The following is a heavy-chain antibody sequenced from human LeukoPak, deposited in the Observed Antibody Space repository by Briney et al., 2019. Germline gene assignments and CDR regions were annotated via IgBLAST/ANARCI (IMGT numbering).Heavy chain of an antibody. CDR3: PREVYCSGGSCYSVIAGDAFDI. CDR1: GYTFTSYY. Sequence: VSVKVSCKASGYTFTSYYMHWVRQAPGQGLEWMGIINPSGGSTSYAQKFQGRVTMTRDTSTSTVYMELSSLRSEDTAVYYCPREVYCSGGSCYSVIAGDAFDIWGQGTMVTVSS. CDR2: INPSGGST. J-gene: IGHJ3*02. D-gene: IGHD2-15*01. V-gene: IGHV1-46*01.